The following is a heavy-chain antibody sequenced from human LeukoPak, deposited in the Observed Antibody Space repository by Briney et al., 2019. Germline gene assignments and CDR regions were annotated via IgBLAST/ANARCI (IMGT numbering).Heavy chain of an antibody. D-gene: IGHD3-3*02. CDR2: IYTSGST. J-gene: IGHJ4*02. V-gene: IGHV4-61*02. CDR3: ARNIGFLEWLFFDY. Sequence: PSETLSLTCTVSGGSISSGSYYWSWIRQPAGKGLEWIGRIYTSGSTNYNPSLKSRVTISVDTSKNQFSLKLSSVTAADTAVYYCARNIGFLEWLFFDYWGQGTLVTVPS. CDR1: GGSISSGSYY.